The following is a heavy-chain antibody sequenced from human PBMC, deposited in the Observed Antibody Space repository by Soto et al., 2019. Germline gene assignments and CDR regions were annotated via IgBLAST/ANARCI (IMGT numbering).Heavy chain of an antibody. CDR3: ARDYYGMDV. CDR2: TYQSGSA. J-gene: IGHJ6*02. V-gene: IGHV4-30-2*06. CDR1: GGSITSGGYS. Sequence: SETLSLTXTVSGGSITSGGYSWTWIRQSPGKGLEWIGYTYQSGSAYYNPSLKSRVTISVDRSKNQFSLNLTSVTAADTAVYYCARDYYGMDVWGQGTTVTVSS.